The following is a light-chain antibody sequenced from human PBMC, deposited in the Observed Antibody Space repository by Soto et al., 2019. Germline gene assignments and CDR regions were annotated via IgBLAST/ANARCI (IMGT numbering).Light chain of an antibody. CDR3: QQRTNWPPLT. CDR1: QSVGTY. V-gene: IGKV3-11*01. J-gene: IGKJ4*01. Sequence: EIVLTQSPATLSLSPGERATLSCRASQSVGTYLAWYQQKPGQAPRLLIYDASNRATGIPARFSGSGSGTDFPLTISGLEPEDFAVYYGQQRTNWPPLTFGGGTKVEIK. CDR2: DAS.